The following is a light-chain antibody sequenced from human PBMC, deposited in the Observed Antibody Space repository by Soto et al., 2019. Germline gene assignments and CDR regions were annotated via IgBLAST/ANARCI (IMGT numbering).Light chain of an antibody. Sequence: MTQSPATLSVSPGERATLSCRASQSVSSNLAWYQQKPGKAPKLLIYDASSLESGVPSRFSGSGSGTEFTLTISSLQPDDFATYYCQQSYSTPWTFGQGTKVDIK. V-gene: IGKV1-5*01. CDR3: QQSYSTPWT. CDR2: DAS. J-gene: IGKJ1*01. CDR1: QSVSSN.